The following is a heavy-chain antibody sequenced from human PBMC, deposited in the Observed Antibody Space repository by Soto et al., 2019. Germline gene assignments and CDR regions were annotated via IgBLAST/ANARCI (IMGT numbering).Heavy chain of an antibody. J-gene: IGHJ4*02. CDR3: ARAPYSNGWYRFDL. D-gene: IGHD6-19*01. CDR1: GFTLSGYW. CDR2: IKHDGSVQ. Sequence: GGSLRLSCEASGFTLSGYWMSWVRQAPGKGLEWVADIKHDGSVQYYVDSVKGRFTISGDNAKKLLYLQMNGLRAEDTALYYCARAPYSNGWYRFDLWGQGTLLTVSS. V-gene: IGHV3-7*03.